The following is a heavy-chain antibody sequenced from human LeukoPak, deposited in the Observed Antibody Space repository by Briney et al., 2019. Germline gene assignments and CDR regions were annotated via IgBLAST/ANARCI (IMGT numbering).Heavy chain of an antibody. CDR2: IWYDGSNK. D-gene: IGHD2-15*01. CDR3: ARVDSYCSGEGCYYYYGMDV. J-gene: IGHJ6*02. Sequence: PGGSLRLSCVASGLTFNSYGIHWVRQAPGKGLEWVAVIWYDGSNKYYADSVKGRFTISRDNSKNTLYLQMNSLRAEDTAVYYCARVDSYCSGEGCYYYYGMDVWGQGTTVTVSS. V-gene: IGHV3-33*01. CDR1: GLTFNSYG.